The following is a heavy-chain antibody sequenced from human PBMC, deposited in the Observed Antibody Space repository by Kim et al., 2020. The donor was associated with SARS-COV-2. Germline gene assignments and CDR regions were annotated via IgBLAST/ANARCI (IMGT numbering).Heavy chain of an antibody. CDR3: ARNLGGSGSSNY. D-gene: IGHD3-10*01. J-gene: IGHJ4*02. V-gene: IGHV3-53*01. Sequence: GGSLRLSCAASDFTVSNSYMSWVRQAPGKGLEWVSVIYGGGGSTYYADSVKGRFTISRDNSKNTLYLQVNSVRAEDTAVYYCARNLGGSGSSNYWGQGTL. CDR2: IYGGGGST. CDR1: DFTVSNSY.